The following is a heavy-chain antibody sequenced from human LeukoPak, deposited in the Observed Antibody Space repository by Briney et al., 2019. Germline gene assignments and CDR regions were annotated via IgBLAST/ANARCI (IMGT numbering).Heavy chain of an antibody. CDR1: GFTVSSNY. V-gene: IGHV3-66*02. J-gene: IGHJ6*04. Sequence: GGSLRLSCAASGFTVSSNYMSWVRQAPGEGLEWVSVIYSGGSAYYADSVKGRFTISRDNSKNTLYLQMNSLRAEDTAVYYCARSCSSTSCYDDVDVWGKGTTVTVSS. D-gene: IGHD2-2*01. CDR2: IYSGGSA. CDR3: ARSCSSTSCYDDVDV.